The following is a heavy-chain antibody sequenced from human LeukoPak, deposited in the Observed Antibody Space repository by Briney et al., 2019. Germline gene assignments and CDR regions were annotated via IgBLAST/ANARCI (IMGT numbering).Heavy chain of an antibody. Sequence: GGSLRLSCAASGFTFSSHGMQWVRQATGKGLEWVSAIGTVGDIYYSASVKGRFTISREDARNSLFLQMNSLRAGDTAIYYCARQVCSSGGCNFDCWGQGTLVTVSS. J-gene: IGHJ4*02. CDR1: GFTFSSHG. CDR2: IGTVGDI. D-gene: IGHD2-15*01. V-gene: IGHV3-13*01. CDR3: ARQVCSSGGCNFDC.